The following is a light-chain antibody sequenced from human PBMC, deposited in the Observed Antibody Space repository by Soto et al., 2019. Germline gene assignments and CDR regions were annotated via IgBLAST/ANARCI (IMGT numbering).Light chain of an antibody. Sequence: IQMTQSPSSLSASVGDRVTITCRASQGISNELGWYQQRPGKAPKVLIYGASNLQNGVASRFSGSASGTDFPTTSSRLPDEYFATYYCLQDYTYPWTFGQGTKVEMK. CDR1: QGISNE. CDR2: GAS. CDR3: LQDYTYPWT. V-gene: IGKV1-6*01. J-gene: IGKJ1*01.